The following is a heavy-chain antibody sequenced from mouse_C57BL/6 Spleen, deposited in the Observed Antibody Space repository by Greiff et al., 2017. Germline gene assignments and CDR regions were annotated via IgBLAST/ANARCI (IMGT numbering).Heavy chain of an antibody. D-gene: IGHD2-1*01. CDR1: GFTFSSYA. Sequence: EVKLMESGEGLVKPGGSLKLSCAASGFTFSSYAMSWVRQTPEKRLEWVAYISSGGDYIYSADTVKGRFTISRGNARNTLYLQMSSLKSEDTAMYYCTRFGNYVSYYYAMDYWGQGTSVTVSS. CDR3: TRFGNYVSYYYAMDY. CDR2: ISSGGDYI. V-gene: IGHV5-9-1*02. J-gene: IGHJ4*01.